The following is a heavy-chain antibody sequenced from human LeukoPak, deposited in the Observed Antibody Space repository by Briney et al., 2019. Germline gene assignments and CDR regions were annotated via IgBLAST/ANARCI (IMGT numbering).Heavy chain of an antibody. CDR2: IIPIFGTA. CDR1: GYTFSTYP. J-gene: IGHJ6*02. D-gene: IGHD2-2*02. CDR3: ASQHYCSSTSCYTLSDYYYYGMDV. V-gene: IGHV1-69*13. Sequence: SVKVSCKASGYTFSTYPMNWVRQAPGQGLEWMGGIIPIFGTANYAQKFQGRVTITADESTSTAYMELSSLRSEDTAVYYCASQHYCSSTSCYTLSDYYYYGMDVWGQGTTVTVSS.